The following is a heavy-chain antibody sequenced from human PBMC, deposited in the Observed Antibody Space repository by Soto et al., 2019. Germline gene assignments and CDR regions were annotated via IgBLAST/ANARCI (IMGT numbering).Heavy chain of an antibody. V-gene: IGHV1-69*13. CDR2: IIPIFGTA. Sequence: SVKVSCKASGGTFSSYAISWVRQAPGQGLEWMGGIIPIFGTANYAQKFQGRVTITADESTSTAYMELSSLRSEDTAVYYCASRRYSGSPKPQLGYYYYYGMDVWGQGTTVTVSS. J-gene: IGHJ6*02. CDR1: GGTFSSYA. CDR3: ASRRYSGSPKPQLGYYYYYGMDV. D-gene: IGHD1-26*01.